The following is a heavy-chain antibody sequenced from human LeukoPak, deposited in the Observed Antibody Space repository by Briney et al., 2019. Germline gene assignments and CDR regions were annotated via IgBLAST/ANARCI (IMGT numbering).Heavy chain of an antibody. CDR1: GGSISGTNW. V-gene: IGHV4-4*02. CDR3: SRESGPFCPFGY. Sequence: SGTLSLTCGVSGGSISGTNWWSWVRQPPGQGLEWIEEISLAGQTNYNPSLNGRVTMSLDKSSNQLSLHLTSVTAADTATYFSSRESGPFCPFGYWGQGTLVIVSS. J-gene: IGHJ4*02. CDR2: ISLAGQT. D-gene: IGHD1-26*01.